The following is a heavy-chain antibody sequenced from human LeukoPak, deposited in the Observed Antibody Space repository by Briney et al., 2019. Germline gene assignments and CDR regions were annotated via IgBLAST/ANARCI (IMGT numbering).Heavy chain of an antibody. Sequence: GGSLRLSCAASGFTFSSYWMSWVRQAPGKGLEWVSGISWNSGSIGYADSVKGRFTISRDNAKNSLYLQMNSLRAEDTALYYCAKDMEWELLRYFDYWGQGTLVTVSS. V-gene: IGHV3-9*01. CDR1: GFTFSSYW. CDR2: ISWNSGSI. D-gene: IGHD1-26*01. J-gene: IGHJ4*02. CDR3: AKDMEWELLRYFDY.